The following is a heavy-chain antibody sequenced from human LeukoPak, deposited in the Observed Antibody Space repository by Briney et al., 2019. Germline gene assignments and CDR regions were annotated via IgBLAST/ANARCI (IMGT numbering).Heavy chain of an antibody. CDR1: GGTFSSYG. CDR2: ISGSGGST. J-gene: IGHJ4*02. CDR3: ATYRQVLLPFES. V-gene: IGHV3-23*01. D-gene: IGHD2-8*02. Sequence: GGTLRLSCAASGGTFSSYGMSWVRQAPGKGLEWVAAISGSGGSTYYPASVKGRFTFSRDNSKNTLYLQMNSLRAEDTAVYYCATYRQVLLPFESWGQGTLVNVSS.